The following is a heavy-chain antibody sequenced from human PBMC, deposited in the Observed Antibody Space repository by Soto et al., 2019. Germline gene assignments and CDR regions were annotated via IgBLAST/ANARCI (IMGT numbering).Heavy chain of an antibody. D-gene: IGHD3-9*01. CDR2: ISAYNGNT. CDR1: GYTFTSYG. V-gene: IGHV1-18*01. Sequence: GASVKVSCKASGYTFTSYGISWVRQAPGQGLEWMGWISAYNGNTNYAQKLQGRVTMTTDTSTSTAYMELRSLRSDDTAVYYCARDPYDILTGYSFYYYYCMDVWGQGTTVTVSS. CDR3: ARDPYDILTGYSFYYYYCMDV. J-gene: IGHJ6*02.